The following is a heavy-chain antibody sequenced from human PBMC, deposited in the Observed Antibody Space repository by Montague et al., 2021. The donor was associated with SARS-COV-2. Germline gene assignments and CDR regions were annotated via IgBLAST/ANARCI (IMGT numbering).Heavy chain of an antibody. V-gene: IGHV4-61*02. J-gene: IGHJ6*02. CDR1: GGSISSGSYY. Sequence: TLSLTCNVSGGSISSGSYYWSWIRQPAGKGLEWIGRIYTSGSTNYNPSLESRVPISVDTSKNQFSLKLSSVTAADTAVYYCARVGVGDMVRGVIPVDYKYGMDVWGQGTTVTVSS. CDR2: IYTSGST. D-gene: IGHD3-10*01. CDR3: ARVGVGDMVRGVIPVDYKYGMDV.